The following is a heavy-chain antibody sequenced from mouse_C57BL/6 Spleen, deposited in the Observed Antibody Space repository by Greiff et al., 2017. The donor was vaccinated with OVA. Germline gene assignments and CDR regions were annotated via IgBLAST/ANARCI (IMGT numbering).Heavy chain of an antibody. J-gene: IGHJ4*01. CDR2: LNPNTGGT. CDR1: GYTFTDYY. D-gene: IGHD1-1*01. CDR3: ARSGTTIVDYYAMDY. V-gene: IGHV1-26*01. Sequence: VQLQQSGPELVKPGASVKISCKASGYTFTDYYMNWVKQSHGKSLEWIGDLNPNTGGTSYNKKFKGKATLTVDKSSSTAYMELRSLTSEDSAVYYCARSGTTIVDYYAMDYWGQGTSVTVSS.